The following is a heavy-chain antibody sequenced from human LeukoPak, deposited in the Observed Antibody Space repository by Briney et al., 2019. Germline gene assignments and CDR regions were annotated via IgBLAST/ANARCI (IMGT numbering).Heavy chain of an antibody. CDR3: ARPLNGANIY. Sequence: GESLKISCKGSGYSFTTYWIGWVRQMPGKGLEWMGIIYPGNSDTRYSPSFQGQVTIPVDKSISTAYLQWSSLKASDTAMYYCARPLNGANIYWGQGTLVTVSS. D-gene: IGHD4/OR15-4a*01. CDR1: GYSFTTYW. V-gene: IGHV5-51*01. J-gene: IGHJ4*02. CDR2: IYPGNSDT.